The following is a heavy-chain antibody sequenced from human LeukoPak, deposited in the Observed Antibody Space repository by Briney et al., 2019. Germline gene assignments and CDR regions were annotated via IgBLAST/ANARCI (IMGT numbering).Heavy chain of an antibody. J-gene: IGHJ4*02. CDR1: GGSISSGGYY. CDR2: IYHSGST. CDR3: ARDSPRNQTPSGV. D-gene: IGHD1-14*01. Sequence: PSETLSLTCTVSGGSISSGGYYWSWSRQPPGKGLEWIGYIYHSGSTYYNPSLKSRVTILVDRSKNQFSLKLSSVTAADMAVYYCARDSPRNQTPSGVWGQGTLVTVSS. V-gene: IGHV4-30-2*01.